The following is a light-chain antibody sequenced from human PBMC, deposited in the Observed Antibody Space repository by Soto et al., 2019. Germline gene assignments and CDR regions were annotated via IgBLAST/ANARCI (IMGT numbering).Light chain of an antibody. J-gene: IGKJ4*01. CDR2: GAS. V-gene: IGKV3-15*01. Sequence: EIVMTQSPATLSVSPGERATLSCRASQSVATNLAWYQQKPGQAPRLLIYGASTRATGIPARFSGSVSGTEFTLTITGLQSEDFTVYYCQQYNNWPLPFGGGTKVEIK. CDR1: QSVATN. CDR3: QQYNNWPLP.